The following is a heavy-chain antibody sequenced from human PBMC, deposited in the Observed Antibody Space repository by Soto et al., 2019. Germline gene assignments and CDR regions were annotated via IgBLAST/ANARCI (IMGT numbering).Heavy chain of an antibody. Sequence: QLQLQESGPGLVKPSETLSLTCTVSGGSISSSSYYWGWIRQPPGKGLEWIGSNSGSTYYNPSLKSRVTRSVDTPKNQFSLKLSSVTAADTAVYYCARHTPAISISDHWGQGTLVTVSS. V-gene: IGHV4-39*01. CDR2: NSGST. D-gene: IGHD2-15*01. CDR3: ARHTPAISISDH. J-gene: IGHJ4*02. CDR1: GGSISSSSYY.